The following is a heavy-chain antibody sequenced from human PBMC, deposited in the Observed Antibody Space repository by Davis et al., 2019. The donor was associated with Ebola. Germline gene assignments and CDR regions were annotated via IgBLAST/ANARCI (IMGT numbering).Heavy chain of an antibody. CDR2: IIPIFGTA. D-gene: IGHD3/OR15-3a*01. J-gene: IGHJ6*02. CDR3: ARKYGTQDYYYGMDV. V-gene: IGHV1-69*05. Sequence: SVKVSCKASGGTFSSYAISWVRQAPGQGLEWMGGIIPIFGTANYAQKFQGRVTITRDTSASTAYMELSSLRSEDTAVYYCARKYGTQDYYYGMDVWGQGTTVTVSS. CDR1: GGTFSSYA.